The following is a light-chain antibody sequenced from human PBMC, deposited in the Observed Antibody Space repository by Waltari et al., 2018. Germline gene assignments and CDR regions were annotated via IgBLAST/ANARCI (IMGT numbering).Light chain of an antibody. V-gene: IGKV3-11*01. J-gene: IGKJ5*01. CDR2: DAS. CDR3: QHRSNWPPSIT. CDR1: QSVDIN. Sequence: EIVLTQSPATVSLSPGERATLSCRASQSVDINLAWYQQKPGQAPRLLIYDASNRATGISARFSGSGSGTEFTLTISSLEPEDFALYYCQHRSNWPPSITFGQGTRLEIK.